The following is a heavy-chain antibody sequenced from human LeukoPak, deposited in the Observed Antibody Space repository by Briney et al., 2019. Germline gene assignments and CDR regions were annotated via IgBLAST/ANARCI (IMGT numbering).Heavy chain of an antibody. CDR3: AREPPRTYGPGNFYNAVDPLDS. V-gene: IGHV3-30*19. CDR1: GFIFSSYG. J-gene: IGHJ5*01. Sequence: GGSLRLSCAASGFIFSSYGMHWVRQAPGKGLEWVAVISDDGSKIYYADSVKGRFTISRDNSKNTLYLQINSLRHDDTAVYYCAREPPRTYGPGNFYNAVDPLDSWGHGSLVTVSS. D-gene: IGHD3-10*01. CDR2: ISDDGSKI.